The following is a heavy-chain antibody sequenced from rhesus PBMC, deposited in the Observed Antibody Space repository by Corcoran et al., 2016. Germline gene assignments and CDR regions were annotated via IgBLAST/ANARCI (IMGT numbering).Heavy chain of an antibody. CDR3: ARDGYSSWRYYFDY. J-gene: IGHJ4*01. D-gene: IGHD6-13*01. Sequence: QVQLQESGPGLVKPSETLSLTCTVSGGSIRDSYYWNWIRQPPGKGLEWMGRSYGRGVSTSYTPSIKSRVTISKDTSKNQFSLKLSSVTAGDTAVYYCARDGYSSWRYYFDYWGQGVLVTVSS. CDR2: SYGRGVST. V-gene: IGHV4-147*01. CDR1: GGSIRDSYY.